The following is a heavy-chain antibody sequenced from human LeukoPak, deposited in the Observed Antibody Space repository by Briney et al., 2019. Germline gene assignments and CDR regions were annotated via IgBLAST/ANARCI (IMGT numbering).Heavy chain of an antibody. CDR3: ARRRYYGSGNYFYVFDI. V-gene: IGHV1-69*13. D-gene: IGHD3-10*01. J-gene: IGHJ3*02. CDR2: IIPIFGTA. CDR1: GGTFSSYA. Sequence: SVKVSCKASGGTFSSYAISWVRQAPGQGLEWMGGIIPIFGTANYAQKFQGRVTITADESTSTAYMELSSLKASDTAMYYCARRRYYGSGNYFYVFDIWGQGTMVTVSS.